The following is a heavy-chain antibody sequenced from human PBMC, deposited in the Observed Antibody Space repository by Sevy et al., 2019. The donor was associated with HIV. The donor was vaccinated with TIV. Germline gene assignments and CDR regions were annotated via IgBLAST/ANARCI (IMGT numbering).Heavy chain of an antibody. J-gene: IGHJ6*02. CDR1: GGSFSGYY. CDR3: ARLGTTVTIWDMDV. D-gene: IGHD4-4*01. V-gene: IGHV4-34*01. CDR2: INHSGST. Sequence: SETLSLTCAVYGGSFSGYYWSWIRQPPGKGLEWIGEINHSGSTNYNPSLKSRVTISVDTSKNQFSLKPSSVTAADTAVYYCARLGTTVTIWDMDVWGQGTTVTVSS.